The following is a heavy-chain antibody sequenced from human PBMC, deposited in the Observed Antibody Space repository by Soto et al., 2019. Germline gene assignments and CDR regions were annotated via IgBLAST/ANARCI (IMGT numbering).Heavy chain of an antibody. Sequence: QVQLVESGGGVVQPGRSLSLSCAASGFTFSSYGMHWVRQAPGKGLEGVAVISYDGSNKYYADSVKGRFTISRHNSKNTLYLQMNSLRAEDTAVYYCAKDIRGYNWNYHDYDGMDVWGQGTTVTVSS. CDR1: GFTFSSYG. CDR2: ISYDGSNK. CDR3: AKDIRGYNWNYHDYDGMDV. J-gene: IGHJ6*02. V-gene: IGHV3-30*18. D-gene: IGHD1-20*01.